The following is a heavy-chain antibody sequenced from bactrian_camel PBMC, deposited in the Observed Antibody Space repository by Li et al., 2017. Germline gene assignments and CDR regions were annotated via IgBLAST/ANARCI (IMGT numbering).Heavy chain of an antibody. J-gene: IGHJ4*01. V-gene: IGHV3S53*01. CDR2: LASDGSS. D-gene: IGHD2*01. CDR1: GRSVC. Sequence: QVQLVESGGGAVQAGGTVTLTCTVSGRSVCVGWFRQAPGKEREGVASLASDGSSIYANSLKGRFSISKDNARNWLDLQMDSLEPGDTARYYCAADRRRHGPPSLRPGDYSVWGQGTQVTVS. CDR3: AADRRRHGPPSLRPGDYSV.